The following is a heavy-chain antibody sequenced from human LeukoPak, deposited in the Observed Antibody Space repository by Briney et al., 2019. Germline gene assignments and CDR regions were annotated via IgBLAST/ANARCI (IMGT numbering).Heavy chain of an antibody. D-gene: IGHD5-18*01. J-gene: IGHJ4*02. CDR3: ARQDGYGLYFFDY. Sequence: GESLKISCKGFGYSFTGYWIAWVRQMPGKGLEWMGIIYPANSDTRYSPSFQGQVTISADKSISTAYLQWSSLKASDTAMYYCARQDGYGLYFFDYWGQATLVTVSS. CDR1: GYSFTGYW. V-gene: IGHV5-51*01. CDR2: IYPANSDT.